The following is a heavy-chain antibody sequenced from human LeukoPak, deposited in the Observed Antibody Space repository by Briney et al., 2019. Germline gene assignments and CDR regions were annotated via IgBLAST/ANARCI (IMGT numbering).Heavy chain of an antibody. J-gene: IGHJ3*02. CDR3: ARDRFHSSSWYRAFDI. V-gene: IGHV1-18*01. CDR2: ISAYNGNT. Sequence: GASVKVSCKASGYTFTSYGISWVRQAPGQGLEWMGWISAYNGNTNYAQKLQGRVTMTTDTSTSTAYMELRSLRSDDTAVYYCARDRFHSSSWYRAFDIWGQGTMVTVSS. CDR1: GYTFTSYG. D-gene: IGHD6-13*01.